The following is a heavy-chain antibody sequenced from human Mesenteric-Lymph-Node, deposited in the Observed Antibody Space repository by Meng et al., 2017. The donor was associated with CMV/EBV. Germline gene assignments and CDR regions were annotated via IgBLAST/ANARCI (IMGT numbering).Heavy chain of an antibody. D-gene: IGHD3-10*01. CDR2: IDPSGGST. CDR1: GYTFTGYY. J-gene: IGHJ4*01. V-gene: IGHV1-46*01. CDR3: ARALFYYGNDY. Sequence: CQASGYTFTGYYMHWVRQAPGQGPEWMGLIDPSGGSTRYPQKFQGRVTVTRDTSTSTVYMELSSLRSEDTAVYYCARALFYYGNDYWGHGTLVTVSS.